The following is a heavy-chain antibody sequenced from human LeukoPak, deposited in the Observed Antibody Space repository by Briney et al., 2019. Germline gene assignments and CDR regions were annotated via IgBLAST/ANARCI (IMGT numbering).Heavy chain of an antibody. J-gene: IGHJ4*02. CDR1: GYSFTSYW. V-gene: IGHV5-51*06. D-gene: IGHD5-18*01. CDR3: ARTRPSYSYGYPYYFDY. CDR2: IYPGDSDT. Sequence: GESLKISCKGSGYSFTSYWIGWVRQMPGKGLEWTGIIYPGDSDTRYSPSFQGQVFISADKSINTAYVQWSSLKASDTAMYYCARTRPSYSYGYPYYFDYWGQGTLVTVSS.